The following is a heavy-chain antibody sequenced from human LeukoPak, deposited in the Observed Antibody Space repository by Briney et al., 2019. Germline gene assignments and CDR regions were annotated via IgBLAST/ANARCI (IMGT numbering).Heavy chain of an antibody. CDR2: ISAYNGNT. CDR1: GYTFTSYG. D-gene: IGHD6-13*01. J-gene: IGHJ5*02. V-gene: IGHV1-18*01. Sequence: ASVKVSCKASGYTFTSYGISWVRQAPGQGLEWMGWISAYNGNTNYAQKLQGRVTMTTDTSTSTAYMELSSLRSEDTAVYYCARDFSYSSSWYGPKYNWFDPWGQGTLVTVSS. CDR3: ARDFSYSSSWYGPKYNWFDP.